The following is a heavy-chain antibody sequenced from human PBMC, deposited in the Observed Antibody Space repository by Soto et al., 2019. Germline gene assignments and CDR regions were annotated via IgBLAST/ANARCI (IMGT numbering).Heavy chain of an antibody. V-gene: IGHV4-61*01. Sequence: QVQMQESGPGLVKPSETLSLTCTVSGGSLNSSSHYWRWIRQPPGKGLEWIGYIHYFGSTTYNPSLESRVVISVDTSKNQCSLKVPSVTAADTAIYFCARGGSYVGFDSWGQGARVTVSS. J-gene: IGHJ4*02. D-gene: IGHD1-26*01. CDR2: IHYFGST. CDR1: GGSLNSSSHY. CDR3: ARGGSYVGFDS.